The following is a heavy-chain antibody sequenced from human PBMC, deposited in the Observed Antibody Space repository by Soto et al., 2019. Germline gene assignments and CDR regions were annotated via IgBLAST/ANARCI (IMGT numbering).Heavy chain of an antibody. CDR2: IYYSGST. V-gene: IGHV4-30-4*01. D-gene: IGHD3-22*01. CDR3: ARPTYYYDSSGPPAY. Sequence: PSETLSLTCTVSGDSISTPHYYWSWIRQPPGKGLEWIGYIYYSGSTYYNPSLKSRVTISEDTPKNQFSLKLTYVTAADTAVYYCARPTYYYDSSGPPAYWGQGTLVTVSS. CDR1: GDSISTPHYY. J-gene: IGHJ4*02.